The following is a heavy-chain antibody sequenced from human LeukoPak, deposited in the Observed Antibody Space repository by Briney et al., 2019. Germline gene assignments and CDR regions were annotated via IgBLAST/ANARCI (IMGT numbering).Heavy chain of an antibody. CDR1: VGSISSYY. CDR2: IYYSGST. J-gene: IGHJ4*02. V-gene: IGHV4-59*01. D-gene: IGHD6-25*01. Sequence: SETLSLTCTVSVGSISSYYWSWIRQPPGKGLEWIGYIYYSGSTNYNPSLKSRVTISVDTSNNQFSLKLSSVTAADTAVYYCARVSGYGGGRYFDYWGQGTLVTVSS. CDR3: ARVSGYGGGRYFDY.